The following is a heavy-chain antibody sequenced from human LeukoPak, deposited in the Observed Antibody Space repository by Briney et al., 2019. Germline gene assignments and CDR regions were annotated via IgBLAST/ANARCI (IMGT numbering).Heavy chain of an antibody. D-gene: IGHD2-21*02. CDR1: GFTFSTYW. J-gene: IGHJ4*02. V-gene: IGHV3-74*01. Sequence: GGSLRLSCAVSGFTFSTYWMHWVRQAPGKGLVWVARINSDGSSKNYADSVKGRFTISRDSAKNTLFLQMDSLRVEDTAVYYCVRGTSRENGYGGDDPYWGRGTLVVVSS. CDR3: VRGTSRENGYGGDDPY. CDR2: INSDGSSK.